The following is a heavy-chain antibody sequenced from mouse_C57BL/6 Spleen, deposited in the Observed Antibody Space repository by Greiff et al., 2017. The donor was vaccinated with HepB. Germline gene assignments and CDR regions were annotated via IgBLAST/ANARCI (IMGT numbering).Heavy chain of an antibody. Sequence: EVQLQQSGPELVKPGASVKIPCKASGYTFTDYNMDWVKQSHGKSLEWIGDINPNNGGTIYNQKFKGKTTLTVDKSSSTAYMELRSLTSEDTAVYYCARRRDYDGRTTYAMDYWGQGTSVTVSS. CDR2: INPNNGGT. J-gene: IGHJ4*01. V-gene: IGHV1-18*01. CDR3: ARRRDYDGRTTYAMDY. D-gene: IGHD2-4*01. CDR1: GYTFTDYN.